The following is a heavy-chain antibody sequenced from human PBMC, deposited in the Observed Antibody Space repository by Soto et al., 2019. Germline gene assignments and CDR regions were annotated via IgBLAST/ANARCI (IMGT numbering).Heavy chain of an antibody. V-gene: IGHV1-46*01. CDR2: INPSGGST. CDR3: ARVKGQWLVTYAFDI. J-gene: IGHJ3*02. CDR1: GYTLTELS. D-gene: IGHD6-19*01. Sequence: ASVKVSCKVSGYTLTELSMHCVRQAPGQGLEWMGIINPSGGSTSYAQKFQGRVTMTRDTSTSTVYMELSSLRSEDTAVYYCARVKGQWLVTYAFDIWGQGTMVTVSS.